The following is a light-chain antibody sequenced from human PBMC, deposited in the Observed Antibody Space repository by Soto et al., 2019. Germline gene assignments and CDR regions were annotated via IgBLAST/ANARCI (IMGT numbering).Light chain of an antibody. CDR2: GAS. Sequence: EVVLTQSPGTLSLSPGERATLSCRASQSVSSSYLAWYQKKPGQAPRLLIYGASTRATGIPDRFSGSGSGTDFTLTISRLEPEDFAVYYCQQYGGSPLFTFGQGTKREI. CDR3: QQYGGSPLFT. J-gene: IGKJ2*01. V-gene: IGKV3-20*01. CDR1: QSVSSSY.